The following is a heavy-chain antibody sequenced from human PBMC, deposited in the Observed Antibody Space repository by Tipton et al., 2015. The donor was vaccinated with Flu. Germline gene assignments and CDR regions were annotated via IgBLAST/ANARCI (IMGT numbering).Heavy chain of an antibody. Sequence: QSGAEVKKPGASVEVSCKASGYTFTSYYMHWVRQAPGQGLEWMGIINPSGGSTSYAQKFQGRVTMTRDTSTSTVYMELSSLRSEDTAVYYCAKGGSLLLFAYNWFDPWGQGTLVTVSS. CDR1: GYTFTSYY. V-gene: IGHV1-46*01. J-gene: IGHJ5*02. D-gene: IGHD2-15*01. CDR2: INPSGGST. CDR3: AKGGSLLLFAYNWFDP.